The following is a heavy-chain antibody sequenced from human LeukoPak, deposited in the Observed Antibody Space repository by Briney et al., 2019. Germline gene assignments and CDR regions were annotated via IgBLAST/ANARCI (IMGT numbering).Heavy chain of an antibody. CDR1: GGTFSSYA. J-gene: IGHJ4*02. V-gene: IGHV1-69*04. Sequence: ASVKVSCKASGGTFSSYAISWVRQAPGQGLEWMGRIIPILGIANYAQKFQGRVTITADKSTSTAYMELSSLRSEDTAVYYCARDPRDGHNNPPNCWGQGTLVTVSS. CDR3: ARDPRDGHNNPPNC. D-gene: IGHD5-24*01. CDR2: IIPILGIA.